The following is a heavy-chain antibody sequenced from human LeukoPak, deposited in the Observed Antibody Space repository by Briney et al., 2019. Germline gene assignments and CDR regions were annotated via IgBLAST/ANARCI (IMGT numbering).Heavy chain of an antibody. V-gene: IGHV3-23*01. D-gene: IGHD2-15*01. J-gene: IGHJ6*03. CDR1: GSSFGSFA. Sequence: RGSLRLSCAASGSSFGSFAISWVRQAPGKGLEWVSGIIGSGGTTFYADSVKGRFTISRDNSKNTLYLQMNSLRAEDTAIYYCAKEEGDTYSSWYMDVWGKGTTVTVSS. CDR2: IIGSGGTT. CDR3: AKEEGDTYSSWYMDV.